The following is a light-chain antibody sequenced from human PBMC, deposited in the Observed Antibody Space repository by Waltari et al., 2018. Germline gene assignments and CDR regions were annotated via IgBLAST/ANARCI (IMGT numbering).Light chain of an antibody. V-gene: IGKV1-5*03. CDR2: KAS. Sequence: DIQMTQSPSTLSASVGDRATITCRASQSLNSWLAWYQHKPGKAPKLLIYKASNLESWVPSRFSGSGSGTEFTLTISSLQPDDVATYYCQHYNGYPITYGGGTKVELK. J-gene: IGKJ4*01. CDR3: QHYNGYPIT. CDR1: QSLNSW.